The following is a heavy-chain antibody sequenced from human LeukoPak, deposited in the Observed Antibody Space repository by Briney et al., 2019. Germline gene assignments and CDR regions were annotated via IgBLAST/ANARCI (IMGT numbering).Heavy chain of an antibody. Sequence: PSETLSLTCTVSGGSISSYYWSWIRQPPGKGLEWIGYIYYSGSTNYNPSLKSRVTISVDTSKNQFSLKLSSVTAADTAVYYCARIEVLCSSTSCPRWFDPWGQGTLVTVSS. D-gene: IGHD2-2*01. V-gene: IGHV4-59*01. CDR2: IYYSGST. CDR3: ARIEVLCSSTSCPRWFDP. J-gene: IGHJ5*02. CDR1: GGSISSYY.